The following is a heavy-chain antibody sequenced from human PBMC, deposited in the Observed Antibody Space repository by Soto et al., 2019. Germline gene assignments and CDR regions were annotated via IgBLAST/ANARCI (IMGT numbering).Heavy chain of an antibody. Sequence: PGGSLRLSCAASGFTFSSYGMHWVRQAPGKGLEWVAVISYDGSNKYYADSVKGRFTISRDNSKNTLYLQMNSLRAEDTAVYYCAKGAAEMGVYYGLFDYWGQGTLVTVSS. CDR3: AKGAAEMGVYYGLFDY. D-gene: IGHD1-26*01. CDR2: ISYDGSNK. J-gene: IGHJ4*02. V-gene: IGHV3-30*18. CDR1: GFTFSSYG.